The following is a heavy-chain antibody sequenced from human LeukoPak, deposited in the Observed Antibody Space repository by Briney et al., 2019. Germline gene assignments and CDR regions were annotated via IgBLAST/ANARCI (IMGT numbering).Heavy chain of an antibody. CDR2: IGAYNGNT. CDR1: GYTFTSYG. V-gene: IGHV1-18*01. J-gene: IGHJ2*01. D-gene: IGHD5-18*01. CDR3: ARDIRGYSYGYCWYFDL. Sequence: GASVKVSCKASGYTFTSYGISWVRQAPGQGLEWMGWIGAYNGNTNYAQKLQGRVTMTTDTSTSTAYMELRSLRSDDTAVYYCARDIRGYSYGYCWYFDLWGRGTLVTVSS.